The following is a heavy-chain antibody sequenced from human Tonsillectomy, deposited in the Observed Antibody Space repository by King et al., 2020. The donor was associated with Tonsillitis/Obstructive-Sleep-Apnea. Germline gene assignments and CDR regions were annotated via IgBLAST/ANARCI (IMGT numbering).Heavy chain of an antibody. V-gene: IGHV3-30*18. CDR2: ISYDGSNK. CDR3: EKDRGYQLLRSYYYDMDV. CDR1: GFTFSSYG. D-gene: IGHD2-2*01. Sequence: VQLVESGGGVVQPGRSLRLSCAASGFTFSSYGMYWVRQAPGKGLEWVSVISYDGSNKYYADSVKGRFTISRDNSKKTLYLQMNSLRAEDTAVYYCEKDRGYQLLRSYYYDMDVWGQGTTVTVSS. J-gene: IGHJ6*02.